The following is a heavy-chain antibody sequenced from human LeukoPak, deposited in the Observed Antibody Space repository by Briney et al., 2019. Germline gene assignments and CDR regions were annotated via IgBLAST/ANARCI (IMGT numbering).Heavy chain of an antibody. CDR2: ISSSGGTI. Sequence: GGSLRLSCSASGFTFSSYEMNWVRQAPGKGLEWVSYISSSGGTIYYADSVKGRFTISRDNAKNSLYLQMNSLRADDTAVYYCARLRSKYWFDPWGQGTLVTVSS. CDR3: ARLRSKYWFDP. CDR1: GFTFSSYE. V-gene: IGHV3-48*03. D-gene: IGHD4-11*01. J-gene: IGHJ5*02.